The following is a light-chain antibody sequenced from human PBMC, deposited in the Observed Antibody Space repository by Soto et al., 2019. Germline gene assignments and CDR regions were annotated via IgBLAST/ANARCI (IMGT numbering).Light chain of an antibody. Sequence: EIVMTQSPATLSVSPGERATLSCRASQGIGSTLALYQQKPGQTPRLLIYGASTRATGVPARFSGSGSGTEFTLTINSLQSEDFAVYSCQRHHNWPLTSGGGTKVEIK. CDR2: GAS. J-gene: IGKJ4*01. CDR3: QRHHNWPLT. V-gene: IGKV3-15*01. CDR1: QGIGST.